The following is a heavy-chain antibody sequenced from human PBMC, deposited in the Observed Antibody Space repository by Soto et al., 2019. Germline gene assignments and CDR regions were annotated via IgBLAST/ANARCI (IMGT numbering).Heavy chain of an antibody. J-gene: IGHJ6*02. D-gene: IGHD1-7*01. CDR3: ARDSAKFPNWNYFNGWYYYGMDV. V-gene: IGHV4-4*07. CDR2: IYTSGST. Sequence: SETLSLTCTVSGGSISSYYWSWIRQPAGKGLEWIGRIYTSGSTNYNPSLKSRVTISVDTSKNQFSLKLSSVTAADTAVYYCARDSAKFPNWNYFNGWYYYGMDVWGQGTTVTVSS. CDR1: GGSISSYY.